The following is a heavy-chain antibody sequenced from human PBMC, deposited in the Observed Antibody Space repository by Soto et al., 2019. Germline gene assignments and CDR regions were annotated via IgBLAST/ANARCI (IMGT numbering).Heavy chain of an antibody. CDR2: ISGSGGST. CDR1: GGSISSVSYY. J-gene: IGHJ4*02. CDR3: AKDRVGSSFDY. D-gene: IGHD6-6*01. Sequence: PSETLSLTCTVSGGSISSVSYYWGWIRQPPGKGLEWVSAISGSGGSTYYADSVKGRFTISRDNSKNTLYLQMNSLRAEDTAVYYCAKDRVGSSFDYWGQGTLVTVSS. V-gene: IGHV3-23*01.